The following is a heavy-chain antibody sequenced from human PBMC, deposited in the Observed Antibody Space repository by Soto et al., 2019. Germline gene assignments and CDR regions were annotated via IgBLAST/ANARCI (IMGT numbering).Heavy chain of an antibody. CDR2: ISYDGSNK. CDR3: ANGQHRGTTTRSWDYYGMDV. CDR1: GFTFSTYG. D-gene: IGHD1-7*01. J-gene: IGHJ6*02. Sequence: GGSLRLSCAASGFTFSTYGMHWVRQAPGKGLEWVAVISYDGSNKYYADSVKGRLTISRDNSKNTLYLQMNSLRAEDTAVYYCANGQHRGTTTRSWDYYGMDVWGQGTTVTVSS. V-gene: IGHV3-30*18.